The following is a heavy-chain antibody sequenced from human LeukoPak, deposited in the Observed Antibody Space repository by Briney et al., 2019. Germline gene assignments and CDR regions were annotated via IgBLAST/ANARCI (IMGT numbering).Heavy chain of an antibody. Sequence: SETLSLTCAVYGGSFSGYYWSWIRQPPGKGLEWIGEINHSGSTTYNPSLKSRVTMSVDTSKNQFSLKLRSVTAADTAVYYCARDRGVAYCSGGSCLTPPYDHWGQGTLVTVSS. D-gene: IGHD2-15*01. CDR3: ARDRGVAYCSGGSCLTPPYDH. CDR2: INHSGST. CDR1: GGSFSGYY. V-gene: IGHV4-34*01. J-gene: IGHJ4*02.